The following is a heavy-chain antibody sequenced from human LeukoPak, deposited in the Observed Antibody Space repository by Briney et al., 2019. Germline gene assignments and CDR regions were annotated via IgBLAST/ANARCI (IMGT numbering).Heavy chain of an antibody. Sequence: ASVKVSCKASGYTFTSYGISWVRQAPGQGLEWMGWISEYNDNTNYAQRYQGRVIMTTDTSTTTVYMELRSLRSDDTAVYYCASGGYGRFDYWGQGTLVTVSS. CDR2: ISEYNDNT. CDR1: GYTFTSYG. V-gene: IGHV1-18*01. J-gene: IGHJ4*02. CDR3: ASGGYGRFDY. D-gene: IGHD5-18*01.